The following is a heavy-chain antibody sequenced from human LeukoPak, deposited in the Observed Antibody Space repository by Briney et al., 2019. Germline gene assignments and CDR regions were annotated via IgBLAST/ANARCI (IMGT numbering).Heavy chain of an antibody. CDR2: IIPIFGTA. V-gene: IGHV1-69*13. D-gene: IGHD6-13*01. J-gene: IGHJ6*03. Sequence: GASVKVSCKASGGTFSSYAISWVRQAPGQGLEWMGGIIPIFGTANYAQKFQGRVTITADESTSTAYMELSSLRSEDTAVYYCARAGGQHQGRYYYYYMDVWGKGTTVTISS. CDR3: ARAGGQHQGRYYYYYMDV. CDR1: GGTFSSYA.